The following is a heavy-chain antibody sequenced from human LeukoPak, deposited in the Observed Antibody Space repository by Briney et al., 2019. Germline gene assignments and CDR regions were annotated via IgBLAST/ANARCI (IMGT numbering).Heavy chain of an antibody. CDR1: GGSFSGYY. V-gene: IGHV4-34*01. J-gene: IGHJ5*02. CDR3: ARGSNYYDSGKGWFDP. CDR2: INHSGST. Sequence: SETLTLTCAVYGGSFSGYYWSWIRQPPGKGLEWIGEINHSGSTNYNPSLKSRVTISVDTSKDQFSLKLSSVTAADTGVYYCARGSNYYDSGKGWFDPWGQGTLVTVSS. D-gene: IGHD3-10*01.